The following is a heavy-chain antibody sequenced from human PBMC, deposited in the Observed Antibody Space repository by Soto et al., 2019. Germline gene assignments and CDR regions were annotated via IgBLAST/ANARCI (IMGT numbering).Heavy chain of an antibody. CDR2: ISGSGGST. CDR3: ASGTNGAFFVY. Sequence: LASAASGDTFNSSVIDGVRQAPGKGLEWVSVISGSGGSTYYADSVKGRFTISRDNVKNSLYLQMNSLRAEDTAVYYCASGTNGAFFVYWGKGILVTVIS. V-gene: IGHV3-23*01. CDR1: GDTFNSSV. D-gene: IGHD2-8*01. J-gene: IGHJ4*02.